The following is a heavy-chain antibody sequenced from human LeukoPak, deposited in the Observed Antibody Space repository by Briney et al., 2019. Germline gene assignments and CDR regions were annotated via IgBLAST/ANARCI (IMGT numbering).Heavy chain of an antibody. CDR1: GFVVAANY. D-gene: IGHD2/OR15-2a*01. CDR3: ALLSGGTFDY. Sequence: GGSLRLSCAASGFVVAANYLAWARQAPGKGLEWVSTISNGGDPFYGDSVKGRSTISRDESTNTFSLQLDSLRVEDMGVYYCALLSGGTFDYWGQGTQVTVAS. J-gene: IGHJ4*02. CDR2: ISNGGDP. V-gene: IGHV3-53*01.